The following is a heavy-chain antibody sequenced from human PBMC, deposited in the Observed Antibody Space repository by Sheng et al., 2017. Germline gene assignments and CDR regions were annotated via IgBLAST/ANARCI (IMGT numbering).Heavy chain of an antibody. Sequence: QVQLQQWGAGLLKPSETLSLTCAVYGGSFSGNYWSWIRQPPGKGLEWIGEINHSGSTNYNPSLKSRVTISVDTSKNQFSLKLSSVTAADTAVYYCARAPYYDSSGYYFDYWGQGTPGHRLL. CDR2: INHSGST. CDR3: ARAPYYDSSGYYFDY. D-gene: IGHD3-22*01. V-gene: IGHV4-34*01. CDR1: GGSFSGNY. J-gene: IGHJ4*02.